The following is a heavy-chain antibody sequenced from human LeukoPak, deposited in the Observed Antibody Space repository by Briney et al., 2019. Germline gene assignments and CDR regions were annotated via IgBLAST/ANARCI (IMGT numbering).Heavy chain of an antibody. V-gene: IGHV3-21*01. CDR3: ARDPRIYCTNGICRDDYFDN. CDR1: GFTFRSYE. D-gene: IGHD2-8*01. J-gene: IGHJ4*02. Sequence: GGSLRLSCAASGFTFRSYEMNWVRQAPGKGLEWVSSISSSSSYIYYADSVKGRFTISRDNAKNSLYLQMNSLRAEDTAVYYCARDPRIYCTNGICRDDYFDNWGQGALVTVSS. CDR2: ISSSSSYI.